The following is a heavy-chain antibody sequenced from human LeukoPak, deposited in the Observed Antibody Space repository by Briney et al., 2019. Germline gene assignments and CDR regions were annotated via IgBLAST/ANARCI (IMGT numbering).Heavy chain of an antibody. Sequence: PSETLSLTCTISRGSINSTYYWSWLRQPPGRGLEWIGHIYYAGTNYNPSLKSRVTISVDTSKNQFSLRLSSVTAADTAVYYCARLSSGQLDPWGQGTLVTVSS. D-gene: IGHD6-19*01. CDR2: IYYAGT. J-gene: IGHJ5*02. CDR1: RGSINSTYY. V-gene: IGHV4-59*08. CDR3: ARLSSGQLDP.